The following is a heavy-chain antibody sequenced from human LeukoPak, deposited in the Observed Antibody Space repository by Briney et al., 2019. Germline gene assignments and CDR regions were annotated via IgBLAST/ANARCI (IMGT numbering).Heavy chain of an antibody. CDR2: IIPIFGTA. J-gene: IGHJ4*02. CDR3: AREGSGTAKFDY. V-gene: IGHV1-69*05. CDR1: GGTFSSYA. D-gene: IGHD1-7*01. Sequence: ASVKVSCKASGGTFSSYAISWVRQAPGQGLEWMGGIIPIFGTANYAQKFQGRVTITTDESTSTAYMELSSLRSEDTAVYYCAREGSGTAKFDYWGQGTLVTVSS.